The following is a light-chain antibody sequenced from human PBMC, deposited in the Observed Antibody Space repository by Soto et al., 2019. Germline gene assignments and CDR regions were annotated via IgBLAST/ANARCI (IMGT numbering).Light chain of an antibody. CDR3: EEYNTH. CDR1: QSISIW. CDR2: KAS. V-gene: IGKV1-5*03. J-gene: IGKJ4*01. Sequence: DIQMTQSPSTLSASVGDKVTITCRASQSISIWLAWYQQKPGKAPKLLIYKASNVENGVPSRFSGSGSGTEFSLTLSSLHSDYVATYYCEEYNTHFGGGTKVEIK.